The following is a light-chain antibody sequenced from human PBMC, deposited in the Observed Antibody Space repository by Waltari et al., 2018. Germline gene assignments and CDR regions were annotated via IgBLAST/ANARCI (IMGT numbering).Light chain of an antibody. V-gene: IGLV2-23*02. CDR2: EVR. Sequence: QSALTQPASVSGSPGQSLTISCPGTTSAVGSYNLVSWYRQHPGEAPKLIIYEVRKRPSGVSDRFSGSKSGNTASLTISGLQAEDEADYYCCSYGGASIRVFGGGTKLTVL. CDR1: TSAVGSYNL. J-gene: IGLJ2*01. CDR3: CSYGGASIRV.